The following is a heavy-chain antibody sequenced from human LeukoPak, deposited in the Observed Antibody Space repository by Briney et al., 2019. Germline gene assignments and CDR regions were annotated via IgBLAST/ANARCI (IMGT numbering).Heavy chain of an antibody. CDR2: IDGNGGST. D-gene: IGHD3-16*01. V-gene: IGHV3-64*01. CDR3: AIGQISENYAFDAFNI. J-gene: IGHJ3*02. Sequence: PGGSLRLSCAASGFTFSSYAMHWVRQAPGRGLEYVSAIDGNGGSTYYENSVKGRFTISRDNSKNSLYLQMDSLRVEDMAVYYCAIGQISENYAFDAFNIWGQGTMVTVAS. CDR1: GFTFSSYA.